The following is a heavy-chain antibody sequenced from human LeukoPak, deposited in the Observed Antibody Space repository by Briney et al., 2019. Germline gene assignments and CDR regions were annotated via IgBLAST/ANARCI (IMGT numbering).Heavy chain of an antibody. CDR2: INHSGST. CDR3: ARLGSSGWYY. CDR1: GGSFSGYY. D-gene: IGHD6-19*01. J-gene: IGHJ4*02. Sequence: SETLSLTCAVYGGSFSGYYWSRIRQPPGKGLEWIGEINHSGSTNYNPSLKSRVTISVDTSKNQCSLKLSSVTAADTAVYYCARLGSSGWYYWGQGTLVTVCS. V-gene: IGHV4-34*01.